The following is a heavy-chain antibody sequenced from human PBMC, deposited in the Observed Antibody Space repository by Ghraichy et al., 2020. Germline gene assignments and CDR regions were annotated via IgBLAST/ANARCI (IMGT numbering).Heavy chain of an antibody. D-gene: IGHD6-19*01. V-gene: IGHV3-72*01. Sequence: GGSLRLSCAASGFTFSDYYMDWVRQAPGKGLEWVGRTRNKANGYTTEYAASVKGRFTISRDDSKNSLYLQMNSLKTEDTAVYHCARATGYSSGWLGYWGQGTLVTVSS. CDR2: TRNKANGYTT. CDR3: ARATGYSSGWLGY. J-gene: IGHJ4*02. CDR1: GFTFSDYY.